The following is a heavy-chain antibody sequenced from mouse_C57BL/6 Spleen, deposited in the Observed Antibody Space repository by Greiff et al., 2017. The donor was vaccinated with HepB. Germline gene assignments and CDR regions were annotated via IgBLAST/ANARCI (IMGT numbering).Heavy chain of an antibody. Sequence: EVKLMESGGGLVKPGGSLKLSCAASGFTFSSYAMSWVRQTPEKRLEWVATISDGGSYTYYPDNVKGRFTISRDNAKNNLYLQMSHLKSEDTAMYYCARDLYYYDDALAYWGQGTLVTVSA. J-gene: IGHJ3*01. CDR1: GFTFSSYA. CDR3: ARDLYYYDDALAY. V-gene: IGHV5-4*01. D-gene: IGHD2-4*01. CDR2: ISDGGSYT.